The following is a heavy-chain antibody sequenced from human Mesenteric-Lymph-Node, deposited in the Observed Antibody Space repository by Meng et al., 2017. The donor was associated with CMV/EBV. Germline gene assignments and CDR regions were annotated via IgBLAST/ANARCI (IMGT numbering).Heavy chain of an antibody. V-gene: IGHV1-2*02. CDR1: GYSFIGYH. D-gene: IGHD3-3*01. Sequence: ASVKVSCKASGYSFIGYHIHRVRQAPGQGLEWMGWINPNRGGTNYAQRFQGRVTMTRDTSINTAYMELSRLRSDDTAIYYCASLDFGVVFDYWGQGTLVTVSS. CDR3: ASLDFGVVFDY. J-gene: IGHJ4*02. CDR2: INPNRGGT.